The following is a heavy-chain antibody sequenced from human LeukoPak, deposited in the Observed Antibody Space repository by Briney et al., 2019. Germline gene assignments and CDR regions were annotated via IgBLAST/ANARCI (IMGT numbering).Heavy chain of an antibody. CDR1: GFTFSRFS. J-gene: IGHJ4*02. D-gene: IGHD1-14*01. CDR2: IYVTGNYI. Sequence: GGSLRLSCATSGFTFSRFSFRWVRQAPGKGLEWVASIYVTGNYINYADSVKGRVTISRVNAKNSVYLQMNSLRADDTAIYYCAREFNTIGNFDFWGQGTLVTVSS. V-gene: IGHV3-21*01. CDR3: AREFNTIGNFDF.